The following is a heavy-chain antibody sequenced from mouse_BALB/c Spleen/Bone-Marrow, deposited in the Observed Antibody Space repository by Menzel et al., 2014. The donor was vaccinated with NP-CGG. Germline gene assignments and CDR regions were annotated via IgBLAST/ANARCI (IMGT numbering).Heavy chain of an antibody. CDR3: ARGGNYGWFAY. V-gene: IGHV14-3*02. Sequence: VQLQQPGAELVKPGASVKLSCTASGFNIKDTYMHWVKQGPEQGLEWIGRIDPANGDIIYDPKFQGKATITADTSSNTAYLQLSSLTSEDTAVYYCARGGNYGWFAYWGQGTLVTVSA. D-gene: IGHD2-1*01. CDR1: GFNIKDTY. J-gene: IGHJ3*01. CDR2: IDPANGDI.